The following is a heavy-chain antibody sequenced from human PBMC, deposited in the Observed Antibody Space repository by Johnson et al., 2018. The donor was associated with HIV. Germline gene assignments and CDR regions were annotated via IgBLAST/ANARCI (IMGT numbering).Heavy chain of an antibody. J-gene: IGHJ3*02. D-gene: IGHD2/OR15-2a*01. CDR1: GFTFSSYD. Sequence: VQLVESWGGLVQPGGSLRLSCAASGFTFSSYDMHWVRQATGKGLEWVSAIGTAGDTYYPGSVKGRFTISRENAKNSLYLQMNSLRAGDTAVYYCARDRSKGGAFDIWGQGTMVTVSS. CDR2: IGTAGDT. V-gene: IGHV3-13*01. CDR3: ARDRSKGGAFDI.